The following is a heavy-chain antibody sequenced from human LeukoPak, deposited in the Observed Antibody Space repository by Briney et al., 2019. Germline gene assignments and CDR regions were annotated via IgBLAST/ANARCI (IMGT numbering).Heavy chain of an antibody. CDR2: IYPGDSGP. Sequence: GESLKISCKVSGYSFTSYCIGWVRQMPGKGLEWMGIIYPGDSGPTYSPSFQGQVTISVDKSTNTAYLQWSSLQASDTAMYYCGMSGDRVPLQDDVFDVWAQGTMVTVST. D-gene: IGHD1-26*01. J-gene: IGHJ3*01. V-gene: IGHV5-51*01. CDR1: GYSFTSYC. CDR3: GMSGDRVPLQDDVFDV.